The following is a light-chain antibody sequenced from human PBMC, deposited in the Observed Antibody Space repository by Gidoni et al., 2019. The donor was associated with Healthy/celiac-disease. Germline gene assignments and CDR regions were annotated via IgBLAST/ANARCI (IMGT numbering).Light chain of an antibody. CDR2: KDS. V-gene: IGLV3-25*02. CDR1: ALPKQY. J-gene: IGLJ2*01. Sequence: SSELTQPPSVSVPPGPTARITCSGDALPKQYAYWYQQKPGQAPVLVIYKDSERPSGIPERFSGSSSGTTVTLTISGVQAEDEADYYCQSADSSGTYPVVFGGGTKLTVL. CDR3: QSADSSGTYPVV.